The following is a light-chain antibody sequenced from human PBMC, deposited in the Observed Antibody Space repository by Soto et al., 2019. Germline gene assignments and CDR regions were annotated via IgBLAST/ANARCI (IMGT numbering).Light chain of an antibody. Sequence: EIVMTQSPATLSLSPGERATLSCRASQSVSSNLAWYQQKPGQAPRLLIDGASTRATGIAARFSGSGSGTEFTLTISSLQSEDFAVYYCQQYNNWPYTFGQGTKLEIK. CDR2: GAS. V-gene: IGKV3-15*01. CDR3: QQYNNWPYT. CDR1: QSVSSN. J-gene: IGKJ2*01.